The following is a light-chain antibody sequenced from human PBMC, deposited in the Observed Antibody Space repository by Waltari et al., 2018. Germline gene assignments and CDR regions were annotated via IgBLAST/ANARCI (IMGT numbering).Light chain of an antibody. Sequence: QSALTQPRSVSGSPGQSVAISCTGTSSDVGAYNSVSWYQQHPGKAPKLMIFDVTNRPSGVPDRFSGSKSAYTASLTISRLQVDDEADYYCCSYAGDFTMLFGGGTKLTVL. CDR3: CSYAGDFTML. CDR2: DVT. J-gene: IGLJ2*01. CDR1: SSDVGAYNS. V-gene: IGLV2-11*01.